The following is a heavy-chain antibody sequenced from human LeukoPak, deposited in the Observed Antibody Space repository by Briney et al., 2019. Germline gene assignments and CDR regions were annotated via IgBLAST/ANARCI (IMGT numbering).Heavy chain of an antibody. CDR1: GGSFSGYY. V-gene: IGHV4-34*01. J-gene: IGHJ6*03. Sequence: SETLSLTCAVYGGSFSGYYWSWIRQPPGKGLEWIGEINHSGSTNYNPSLKSRVTISVDTSKNQFSLKLSSVTAADTAVYYCARGPPMTQYYYYYMDVWGKGTTVTISS. CDR2: INHSGST. CDR3: ARGPPMTQYYYYYMDV.